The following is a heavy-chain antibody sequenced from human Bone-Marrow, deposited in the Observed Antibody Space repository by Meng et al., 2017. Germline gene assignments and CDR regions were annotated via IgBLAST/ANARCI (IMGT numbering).Heavy chain of an antibody. D-gene: IGHD3-22*01. CDR3: ARERHYYDSSGYLFPAYFDY. J-gene: IGHJ4*02. V-gene: IGHV3-23*01. Sequence: GESLKISCAASVFTFSSYAMSWVRQAPGKVLEWVSAISGSGGSTYYADSVKGRFTISRDNSKNTLYLQMNSLRAEDTAVYYCARERHYYDSSGYLFPAYFDYWGQGTLVTVSS. CDR2: ISGSGGST. CDR1: VFTFSSYA.